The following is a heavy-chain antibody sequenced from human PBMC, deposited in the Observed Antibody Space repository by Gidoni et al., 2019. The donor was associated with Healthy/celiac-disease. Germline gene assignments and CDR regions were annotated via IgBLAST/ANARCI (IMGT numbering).Heavy chain of an antibody. Sequence: QVQLVASGGGLVKPGGSLRLSCADPGFTFSDYYMSWIRQAPGKGLEWVSYISSSGSTIYYADSVKGRFTISRDNAKNSLYLQMNSLRAEDTAVYYCARGCSSTSCFLFLGFDPWGQGTLVTVSS. CDR1: GFTFSDYY. CDR3: ARGCSSTSCFLFLGFDP. J-gene: IGHJ5*02. CDR2: ISSSGSTI. V-gene: IGHV3-11*01. D-gene: IGHD2-2*01.